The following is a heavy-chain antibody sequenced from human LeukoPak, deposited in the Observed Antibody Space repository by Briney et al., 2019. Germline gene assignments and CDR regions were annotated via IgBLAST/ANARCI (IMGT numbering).Heavy chain of an antibody. J-gene: IGHJ4*02. CDR3: AHSSEAGDYFHFDY. CDR1: GFSLSTSGVG. Sequence: SGPTLVNPTQTLTLTCTFSGFSLSTSGVGVGWIRQPPGKALEWLALIYWNDDKRYSPSLKSRLTITKGTSKNQVVLTMTNMDPVDTATYYCAHSSEAGDYFHFDYWGQGTLVTVSS. CDR2: IYWNDDK. D-gene: IGHD4-17*01. V-gene: IGHV2-5*01.